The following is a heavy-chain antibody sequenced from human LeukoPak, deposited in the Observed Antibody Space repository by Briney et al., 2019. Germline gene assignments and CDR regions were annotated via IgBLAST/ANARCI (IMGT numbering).Heavy chain of an antibody. Sequence: GGSLRLSCAASGFTFSDYYMSWIRQAPGKGLEWVSYISSSSSYTNYADSVKGRFTISRDNAKNSLYLQMNSLRAEDTAVYYCARGSSIAARYFDYWGQGTLVTVSS. J-gene: IGHJ4*02. CDR3: ARGSSIAARYFDY. CDR2: ISSSSSYT. V-gene: IGHV3-11*06. CDR1: GFTFSDYY. D-gene: IGHD6-6*01.